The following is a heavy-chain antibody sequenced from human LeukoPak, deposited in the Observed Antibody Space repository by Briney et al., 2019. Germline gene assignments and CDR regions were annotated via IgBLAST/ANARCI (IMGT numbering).Heavy chain of an antibody. D-gene: IGHD2-2*01. CDR1: GFTFSSYG. V-gene: IGHV3-33*01. CDR3: TTLSTVPADFDY. J-gene: IGHJ4*02. CDR2: IWYDGSNK. Sequence: GRSLRLSCAASGFTFSSYGMHWVRQAPGKGLEWVAVIWYDGSNKYYADSVKGRFTISRDNSKNTLYLQMNSLKTEDTAVYYCTTLSTVPADFDYWGQGTLVTVSS.